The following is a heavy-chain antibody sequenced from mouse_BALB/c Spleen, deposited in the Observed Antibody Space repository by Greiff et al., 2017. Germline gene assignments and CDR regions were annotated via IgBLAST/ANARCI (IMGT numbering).Heavy chain of an antibody. CDR1: GFSLTGYG. J-gene: IGHJ2*01. V-gene: IGHV2-6-7*01. D-gene: IGHD2-1*01. Sequence: VQLQQSGPGLVAPSQSLSITCTVSGFSLTGYGVNWVRQPPGKGLEWLGMLWGDGSTDYNSALKSRLSISKDNSKSQVFLKMNSLQTDDTARYYCAREGNYGIFDYWGQGTTLTVSS. CDR2: LWGDGST. CDR3: AREGNYGIFDY.